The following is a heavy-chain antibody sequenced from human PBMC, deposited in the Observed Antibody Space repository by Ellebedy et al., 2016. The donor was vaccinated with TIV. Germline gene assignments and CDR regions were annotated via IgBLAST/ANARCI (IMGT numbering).Heavy chain of an antibody. CDR2: IKQDGSEK. D-gene: IGHD3-10*01. J-gene: IGHJ4*02. CDR1: GFTFSSYW. CDR3: AGRVGLDY. Sequence: GESLKISCAASGFTFSSYWMTWVRQAPGKGLELVANIKQDGSEKYYVDYVKGRFTISRDNAKNSLYLQMNSLRAEDTAVYYCAGRVGLDYWGQGTLVTVSS. V-gene: IGHV3-7*03.